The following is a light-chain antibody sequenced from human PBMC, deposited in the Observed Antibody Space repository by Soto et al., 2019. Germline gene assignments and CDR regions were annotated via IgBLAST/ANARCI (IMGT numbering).Light chain of an antibody. CDR2: GAS. CDR1: QTINNN. Sequence: ETVMTQSPVTLSVSPGEGATLSCRASQTINNNLAWYQQKPGQAPRLLIYGASRRATGVPARFSGSGSGTEFTLTISSLQPEDLATYYCQQANSFPFGGGTKVEI. J-gene: IGKJ4*01. CDR3: QQANSFP. V-gene: IGKV3-15*01.